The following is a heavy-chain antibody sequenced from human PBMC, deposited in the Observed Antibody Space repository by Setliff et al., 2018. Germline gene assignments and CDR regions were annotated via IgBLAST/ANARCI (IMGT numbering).Heavy chain of an antibody. D-gene: IGHD3-22*01. J-gene: IGHJ3*02. CDR3: VRDDADNYDAFDN. Sequence: GGSLRLSCVVSGFSFSRHWMSWVRQAPGKGLEWVADIKQDGSTKYYLDSVKGRFTISRDNAKGSLYLQMNGLRADDTGVYYCVRDDADNYDAFDNWGQGTSVTVSS. CDR1: GFSFSRHW. V-gene: IGHV3-7*01. CDR2: IKQDGSTK.